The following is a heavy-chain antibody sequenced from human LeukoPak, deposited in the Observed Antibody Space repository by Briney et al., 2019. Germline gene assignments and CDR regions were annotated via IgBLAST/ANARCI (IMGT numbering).Heavy chain of an antibody. J-gene: IGHJ5*02. CDR1: GYTFTGYY. V-gene: IGHV1-2*06. CDR2: INPNSGGT. D-gene: IGHD6-6*01. Sequence: ASVKVSCKASGYTFTGYYMHGVRQAPGQGLEWMGRINPNSGGTNYAQKFQGRVTMTRYTSISTAYMELSRLRSDDTAVYYCARDHPSSIAARPRWFDPWGQGTLVTVSS. CDR3: ARDHPSSIAARPRWFDP.